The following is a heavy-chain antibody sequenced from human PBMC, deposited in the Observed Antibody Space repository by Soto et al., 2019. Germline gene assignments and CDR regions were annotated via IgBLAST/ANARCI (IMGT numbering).Heavy chain of an antibody. CDR1: GGTFSNDI. J-gene: IGHJ5*02. Sequence: SVKVSCKTSGGTFSNDIITWVRQAPGQGLEWMGRIIPLLDTTNYAQKFQGRVTITADRSTGTVYMEVSRLRSEDTAVYYCARGGDVVLVTAPLDHWGQGTLVTVSS. D-gene: IGHD2-21*02. V-gene: IGHV1-69*08. CDR2: IIPLLDTT. CDR3: ARGGDVVLVTAPLDH.